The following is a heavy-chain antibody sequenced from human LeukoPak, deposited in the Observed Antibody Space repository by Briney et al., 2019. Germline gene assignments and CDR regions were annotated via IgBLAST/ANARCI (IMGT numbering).Heavy chain of an antibody. Sequence: PGGSLRLSCAASGFTVSSNYMSWVRQAPGKGLEWVSVIYSGGSTYYADSVKDRFTISRDNSKNTLYLQMNSLRAEDTAVYYCAREAGILFNWFDPWGQGTLVTVSS. CDR2: IYSGGST. V-gene: IGHV3-66*02. D-gene: IGHD6-19*01. CDR3: AREAGILFNWFDP. J-gene: IGHJ5*02. CDR1: GFTVSSNY.